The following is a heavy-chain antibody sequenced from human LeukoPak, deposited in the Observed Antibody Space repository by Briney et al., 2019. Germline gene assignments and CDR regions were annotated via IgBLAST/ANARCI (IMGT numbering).Heavy chain of an antibody. CDR3: ARDTAWYTTHYYMDV. CDR2: IWYDGSNK. V-gene: IGHV3-33*01. D-gene: IGHD2-8*01. Sequence: GGSLRLSCAASGFTFSSYGMHWVRQAPGKGLEWVAVIWYDGSNKYYADSVKGRFTISRDNSKNTLYLQMNSLRAEDTAVYYCARDTAWYTTHYYMDVWGNGTTVIVSS. J-gene: IGHJ6*03. CDR1: GFTFSSYG.